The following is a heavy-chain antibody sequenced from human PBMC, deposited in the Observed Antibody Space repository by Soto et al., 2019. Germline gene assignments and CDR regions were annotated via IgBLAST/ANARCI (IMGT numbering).Heavy chain of an antibody. Sequence: GGSVRLSCAASGFTFSSYSMNWVRQAPGKGLEWVSYISSSSSTIYYADSVKGRFTISRDNAKNSLYLQMNSLRDEDTAVYYCTKGVITLKPFDIWGQGTMVTVSS. V-gene: IGHV3-48*02. D-gene: IGHD3-22*01. CDR2: ISSSSSTI. J-gene: IGHJ3*02. CDR3: TKGVITLKPFDI. CDR1: GFTFSSYS.